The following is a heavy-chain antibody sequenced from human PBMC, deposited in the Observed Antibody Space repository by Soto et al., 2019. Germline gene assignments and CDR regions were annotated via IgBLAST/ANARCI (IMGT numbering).Heavy chain of an antibody. D-gene: IGHD3-22*01. Sequence: NPGGSLRLSCAASGFTFSSYSMNWVRQAPGKGLEWVSSISSSSSYIYYADSVKGRFTISRDNAKNSLYLQMNSLRAEDTAVYYCARDTYYYDSSGYQLNWGQGTLVTVSS. CDR2: ISSSSSYI. CDR3: ARDTYYYDSSGYQLN. CDR1: GFTFSSYS. V-gene: IGHV3-21*01. J-gene: IGHJ4*02.